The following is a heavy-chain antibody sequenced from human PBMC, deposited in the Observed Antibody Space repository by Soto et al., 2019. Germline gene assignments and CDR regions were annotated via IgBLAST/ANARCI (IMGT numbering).Heavy chain of an antibody. J-gene: IGHJ6*03. V-gene: IGHV3-11*01. CDR1: GFTFSDYY. D-gene: IGHD6-13*01. CDR3: AREDGSSSIVKTYYYYYMDV. Sequence: GGSLRLSCAASGFTFSDYYTSWIRQAPGKGLEWVSYISSSGSTIYYADSVKGRFTISRDNAKNSLYLQMNSLRAEDTAVYYCAREDGSSSIVKTYYYYYMDVWGKGTTVTVSS. CDR2: ISSSGSTI.